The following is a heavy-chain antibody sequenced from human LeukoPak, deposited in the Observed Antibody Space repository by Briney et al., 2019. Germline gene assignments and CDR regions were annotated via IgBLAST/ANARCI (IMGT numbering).Heavy chain of an antibody. J-gene: IGHJ4*02. CDR1: GFTFSSYA. Sequence: GGSLRLSCAASGFTFSSYAMHWVRQAPGKGLEGVAVISYDGSNKYYADSVKGRFTISRDNSKNTLYLQMNSLRAEDTAVYYCARVVPRGIAAAGYFDYWGQGTLVTVSS. V-gene: IGHV3-30*01. CDR3: ARVVPRGIAAAGYFDY. D-gene: IGHD6-13*01. CDR2: ISYDGSNK.